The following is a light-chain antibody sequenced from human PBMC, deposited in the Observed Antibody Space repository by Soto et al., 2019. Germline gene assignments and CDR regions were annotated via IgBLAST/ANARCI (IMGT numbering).Light chain of an antibody. CDR3: QQYGSWT. Sequence: EIVLTQSPGTLSVSPGERATLSCRASQTISSNYLAWYQQNPGQAPSLLIYGTSSRATGIPDRFSGSGSGTDFTLTISRLEPEDSAISYCQQYGSWTFGQGTKVEIK. CDR1: QTISSNY. CDR2: GTS. J-gene: IGKJ1*01. V-gene: IGKV3-20*01.